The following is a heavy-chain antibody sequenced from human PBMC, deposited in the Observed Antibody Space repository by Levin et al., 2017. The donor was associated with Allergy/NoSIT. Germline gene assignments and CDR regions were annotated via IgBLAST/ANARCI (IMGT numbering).Heavy chain of an antibody. CDR3: ARGMYQLLPDSYNWFDP. J-gene: IGHJ5*02. Sequence: LSQTLSLPCAVYGGSFSGYYWSWIRQPPGKGLEWIGEINHSGSTNYNPSLKSRVTISVDTSKNQFSLKLSSVTAADTAVYYCARGMYQLLPDSYNWFDPWGQGTLVTVSS. CDR1: GGSFSGYY. V-gene: IGHV4-34*01. CDR2: INHSGST. D-gene: IGHD2-2*01.